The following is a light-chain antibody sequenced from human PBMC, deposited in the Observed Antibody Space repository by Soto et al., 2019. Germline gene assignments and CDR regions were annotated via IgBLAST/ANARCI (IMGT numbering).Light chain of an antibody. J-gene: IGKJ4*01. Sequence: EILLTQSPATLSVSPGERATLSCRASQSISSNLAWYQQKPGQAPRLLIYAVSTEATGIPARFSGSGSGTEFTLTISSLQSEDFAVYYCQHYNNWPLTFGGGTKVDIK. CDR2: AVS. CDR3: QHYNNWPLT. V-gene: IGKV3-15*01. CDR1: QSISSN.